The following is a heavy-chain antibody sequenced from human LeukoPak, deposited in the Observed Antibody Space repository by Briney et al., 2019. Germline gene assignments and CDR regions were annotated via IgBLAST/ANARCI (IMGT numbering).Heavy chain of an antibody. CDR3: WMATISIVDY. CDR2: IRNDRIT. CDR1: GLTFSDAW. J-gene: IGHJ4*02. Sequence: GGSLRLSCVLSGLTFSDAWMSWVRQAPGKGLEWVGRIRNDRITDYAAPVQGRFSISRDNSKNTFYLQMNSLRTEDTGMYCTWMATISIVDYWGQGTLVTVSS. D-gene: IGHD5-12*01. V-gene: IGHV3-15*01.